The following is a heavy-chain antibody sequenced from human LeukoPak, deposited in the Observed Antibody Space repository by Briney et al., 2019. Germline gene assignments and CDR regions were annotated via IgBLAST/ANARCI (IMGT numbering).Heavy chain of an antibody. Sequence: ASVKVSCKASGYSFTGYYLHWVRQAPGQGLEWMGRINPNNGVTTYAQKFQDRVTMTRDTSISTAYMELSRLTSDDSAVYYCARGHDNWFDPWGQGTLVIVSS. V-gene: IGHV1-2*06. CDR2: INPNNGVT. CDR1: GYSFTGYY. CDR3: ARGHDNWFDP. J-gene: IGHJ5*02.